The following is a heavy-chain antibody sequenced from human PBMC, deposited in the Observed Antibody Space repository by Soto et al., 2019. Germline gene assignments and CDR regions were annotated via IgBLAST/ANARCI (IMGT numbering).Heavy chain of an antibody. CDR1: SGSISSSNW. CDR2: IYHSGST. D-gene: IGHD5-18*01. Sequence: SETLSLTCAVSSGSISSSNWWSWVRQPPRKGLEWIGEIYHSGSTNYNPSLKSRVTISVDKSKNQFSLKLSSVTAADTAVYYCARGGYDRRPKHLYSTDVSGKATSVTVS. CDR3: ARGGYDRRPKHLYSTDV. V-gene: IGHV4-4*02. J-gene: IGHJ6*03.